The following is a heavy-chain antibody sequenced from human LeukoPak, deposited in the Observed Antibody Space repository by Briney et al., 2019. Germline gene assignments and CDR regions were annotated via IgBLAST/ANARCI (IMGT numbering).Heavy chain of an antibody. CDR1: GGSFSGYY. V-gene: IGHV4-34*01. Sequence: SETLSLTCAVYGGSFSGYYWSWIRQPPGKGLEWIGEINHSGSTNYNPSLKSRVTISVDTSKNQFSLKLSSVTAADTAVYYCARKGRPSGSYDFDYWGQGTLVTVSS. CDR3: ARKGRPSGSYDFDY. J-gene: IGHJ4*02. CDR2: INHSGST. D-gene: IGHD1-26*01.